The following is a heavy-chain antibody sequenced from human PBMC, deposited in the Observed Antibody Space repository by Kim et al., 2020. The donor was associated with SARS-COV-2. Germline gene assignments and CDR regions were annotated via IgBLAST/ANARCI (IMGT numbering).Heavy chain of an antibody. CDR3: ARGLIAVAGTGVY. D-gene: IGHD6-19*01. CDR1: GFTFSSYG. Sequence: GGSLRLSCAASGFTFSSYGMHWVRQAPGKGLEWVAVIWYDGSNKYYADSVKGRFTISRDNSKNTLYLQMNSLRAEDTAVYYCARGLIAVAGTGVYWGQGTLVTVSS. CDR2: IWYDGSNK. V-gene: IGHV3-33*01. J-gene: IGHJ4*02.